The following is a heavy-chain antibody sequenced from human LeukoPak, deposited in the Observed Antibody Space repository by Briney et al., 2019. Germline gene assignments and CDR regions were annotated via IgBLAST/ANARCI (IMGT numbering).Heavy chain of an antibody. D-gene: IGHD2-2*01. Sequence: GGSLRLSCAASGFTLSSYAMSWVRQAPGKGLEWVSAISGSGGSTYYADSVKGRLTISRDNSKTTLYLQMNSLRAEDTAVYYCAKGYCSSTSCYHFDYWGQGTLVTVSS. CDR2: ISGSGGST. V-gene: IGHV3-23*01. CDR1: GFTLSSYA. CDR3: AKGYCSSTSCYHFDY. J-gene: IGHJ4*02.